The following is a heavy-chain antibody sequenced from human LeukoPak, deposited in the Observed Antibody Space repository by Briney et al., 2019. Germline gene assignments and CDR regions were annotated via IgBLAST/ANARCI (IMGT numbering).Heavy chain of an antibody. CDR2: IRYDGSNK. V-gene: IGHV3-30*02. D-gene: IGHD3-3*01. CDR1: GFTFSSYG. CDR3: AKDRLTIFGVVPPHY. Sequence: GGSLRLSCAASGFTFSSYGMHWVRQAPGKGLEWVAFIRYDGSNKYYADSVKGRFTISRDNSKNTLYLQMNSLRAEDTAVYYCAKDRLTIFGVVPPHYWGQGTLVTVSS. J-gene: IGHJ4*02.